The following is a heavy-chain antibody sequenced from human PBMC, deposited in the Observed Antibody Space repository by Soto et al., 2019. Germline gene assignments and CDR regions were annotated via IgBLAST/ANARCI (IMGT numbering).Heavy chain of an antibody. CDR1: GGSTSSDNY. V-gene: IGHV4-30-4*01. Sequence: TLSLTLTVSGGSTSSDNYWSWIRQPPGEGLEWIGHIYYSGNTDYNPSLKSRLAISIDTSKNQFSLKLSSVTAADTAVYFCAREGGESSDGLYYFDSWGQGSLVTVSS. D-gene: IGHD3-16*01. CDR2: IYYSGNT. J-gene: IGHJ4*02. CDR3: AREGGESSDGLYYFDS.